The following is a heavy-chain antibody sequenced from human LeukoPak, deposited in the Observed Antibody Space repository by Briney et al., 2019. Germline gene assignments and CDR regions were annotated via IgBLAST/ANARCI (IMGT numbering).Heavy chain of an antibody. J-gene: IGHJ3*02. CDR2: IYSGGST. CDR3: ARSRITMIVDDAFDI. D-gene: IGHD3-22*01. V-gene: IGHV3-53*01. CDR1: GFTVSSNY. Sequence: GGSLRLSCAASGFTVSSNYMSWVRQAPGKGLEWVSVIYSGGSTYYADSVKGRFTISRDNSKNTLYLQMNSLRAEDTAVYYCARSRITMIVDDAFDIWGQGTMVTVSS.